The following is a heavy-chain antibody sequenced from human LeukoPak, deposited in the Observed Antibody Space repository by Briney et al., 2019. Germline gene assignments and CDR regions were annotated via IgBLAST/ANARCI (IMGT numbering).Heavy chain of an antibody. V-gene: IGHV4-59*01. Sequence: SETLSLTCTVSGGSISSYYWSWIRQPPGKGLEWIGYIYYSGSTNYNPSLKSRVTISVDTSKNQFSLKLSSVTAADTAVYYCARGRFLTGYYLVRRDDAFDIWGQGTMVTVSS. J-gene: IGHJ3*02. CDR1: GGSISSYY. D-gene: IGHD3-9*01. CDR3: ARGRFLTGYYLVRRDDAFDI. CDR2: IYYSGST.